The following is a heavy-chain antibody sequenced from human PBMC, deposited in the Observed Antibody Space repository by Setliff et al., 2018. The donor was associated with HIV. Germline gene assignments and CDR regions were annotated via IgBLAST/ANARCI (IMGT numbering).Heavy chain of an antibody. CDR3: ARPTNIDTLYYGSQTFYMYYYGMDV. CDR1: GFTFSGYA. V-gene: IGHV3-23*01. J-gene: IGHJ6*02. D-gene: IGHD1-26*01. CDR2: ITNGGGGGT. Sequence: PGGSLRLSCAASGFTFSGYAMSWVRQAPGKGLEWVSTITNGGGGGTYFADSVKGRFTISRDNSKNSLYLQMNSLRAEDMAVYFCARPTNIDTLYYGSQTFYMYYYGMDVWGQGTTVTVSS.